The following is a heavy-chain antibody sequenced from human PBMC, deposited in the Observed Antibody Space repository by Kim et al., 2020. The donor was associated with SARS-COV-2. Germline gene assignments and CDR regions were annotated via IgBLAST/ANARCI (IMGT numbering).Heavy chain of an antibody. V-gene: IGHV3-33*06. CDR2: IWYDGSDK. CDR3: VKAGDYCRNGYCTSLTRAFDL. D-gene: IGHD3-3*01. CDR1: GFTFSHYA. Sequence: GGSLRLSCAASGFTFSHYAMHWVRQAPGKGLEWVAIIWYDGSDKYYADSVKGRFTMSRDNLKNMVYLQMNSLRAEDTAVYYCVKAGDYCRNGYCTSLTRAFDLWRQGTMHTVS. J-gene: IGHJ3*01.